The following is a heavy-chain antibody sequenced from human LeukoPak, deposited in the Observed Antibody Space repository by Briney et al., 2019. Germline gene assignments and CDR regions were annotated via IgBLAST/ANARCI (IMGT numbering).Heavy chain of an antibody. CDR2: ISSSGSNI. D-gene: IGHD1-26*01. J-gene: IGHJ6*03. Sequence: GGSLRLSCAASGFTFSDYYMSWIRQAPGKGLEWVSYISSSGSNIYYADSVKGRFTISRDNAKKSLYLQMISLRAEDTAVYYCARSKSGSYAFYYYYYYMDVWGKGTTVTVSS. V-gene: IGHV3-11*04. CDR3: ARSKSGSYAFYYYYYYMDV. CDR1: GFTFSDYY.